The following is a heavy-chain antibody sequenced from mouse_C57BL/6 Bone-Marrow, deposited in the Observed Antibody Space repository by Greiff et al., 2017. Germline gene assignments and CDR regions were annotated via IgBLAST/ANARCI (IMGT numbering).Heavy chain of an antibody. D-gene: IGHD2-4*01. J-gene: IGHJ2*01. Sequence: VKLVESGAELVKPGASVKLSCKASGYIFTKYTIHWVKQRSGQGLEWIGWFYPGSGSIKYNERFKDKATLTADKSSNTVYMELSRLTSEDSAVYFCARHERYYDYEGYFDYWGQGTTLTVSS. CDR2: FYPGSGSI. CDR3: ARHERYYDYEGYFDY. CDR1: GYIFTKYT. V-gene: IGHV1-62-2*01.